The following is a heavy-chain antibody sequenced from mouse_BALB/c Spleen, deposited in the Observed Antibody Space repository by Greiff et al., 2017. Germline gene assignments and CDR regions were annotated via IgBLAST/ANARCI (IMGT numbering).Heavy chain of an antibody. D-gene: IGHD1-1*02. Sequence: EVQLQQSGGGLVKPGGSLKLSCAASGFTFSSYAMSWVRQTPEKRLEWVATISSGGSYTYYPDSVKGRFTISRDNAKNTLYLQMSSLRSEDTAMYYCARLAVVYWYIDVWGAGTTGTVSS. V-gene: IGHV5-9-3*01. CDR2: ISSGGSYT. J-gene: IGHJ1*01. CDR1: GFTFSSYA. CDR3: ARLAVVYWYIDV.